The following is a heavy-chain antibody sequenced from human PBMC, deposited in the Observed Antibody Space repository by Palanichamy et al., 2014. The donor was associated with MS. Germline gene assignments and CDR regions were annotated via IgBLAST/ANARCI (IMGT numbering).Heavy chain of an antibody. CDR1: GGSISSSSYY. CDR3: ARQGYSYGLYYYYYMDV. V-gene: IGHV4-39*01. D-gene: IGHD5-18*01. Sequence: ESGPGLVKPSETLSLTCTVSGGSISSSSYYWGWIRQPPGKGLEWIGSIYYSGSTYYNPSLKSRVTISVDTSKNQFSLKLSSVTAADTAVYYCARQGYSYGLYYYYYMDVWGKGTTVTVSS. J-gene: IGHJ6*03. CDR2: IYYSGST.